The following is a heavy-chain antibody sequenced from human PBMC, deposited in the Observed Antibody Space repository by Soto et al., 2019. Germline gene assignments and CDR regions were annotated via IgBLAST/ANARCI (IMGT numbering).Heavy chain of an antibody. CDR2: INHSGST. Sequence: SETLSLTCAVYGGSFSGYYWRWIRQPPGKGLEWIGEINHSGSTNYNPSLKSRVTISVDTSKNQFSLRLSSVTAADTAVYYCARAVGDPLYYLDYWGQGTLVTVSS. D-gene: IGHD6-19*01. V-gene: IGHV4-34*01. CDR3: ARAVGDPLYYLDY. J-gene: IGHJ4*02. CDR1: GGSFSGYY.